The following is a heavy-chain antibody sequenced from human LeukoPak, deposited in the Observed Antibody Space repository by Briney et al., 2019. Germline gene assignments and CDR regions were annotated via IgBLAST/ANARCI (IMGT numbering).Heavy chain of an antibody. CDR3: ARSKQQPHYFDY. D-gene: IGHD6-13*01. J-gene: IGHJ4*02. Sequence: SETLSLTCTVPGGSISSGGYYWSWIRQHPGKGLEWIGYIYYSGSTYYNPSLKSRVTISVDTSKNQFSLKLTSVTAADTAVYYCARSKQQPHYFDYWGQGTLVTVSS. V-gene: IGHV4-31*03. CDR2: IYYSGST. CDR1: GGSISSGGYY.